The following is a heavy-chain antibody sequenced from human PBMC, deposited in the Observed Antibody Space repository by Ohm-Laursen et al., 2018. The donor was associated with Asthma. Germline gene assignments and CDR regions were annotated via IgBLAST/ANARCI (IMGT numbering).Heavy chain of an antibody. Sequence: SETLSLTCTVSGGSIGHYYWSWIRQPPGKGLEWIGYIYYTESTNYNPSLKSRVTISVDTSKSQFSLKLSSVTAADTAVYHCARDHVGSNTNYYYGMDVWGQGTTVTVSS. CDR2: IYYTEST. CDR3: ARDHVGSNTNYYYGMDV. V-gene: IGHV4-59*01. J-gene: IGHJ6*02. CDR1: GGSIGHYY. D-gene: IGHD5-24*01.